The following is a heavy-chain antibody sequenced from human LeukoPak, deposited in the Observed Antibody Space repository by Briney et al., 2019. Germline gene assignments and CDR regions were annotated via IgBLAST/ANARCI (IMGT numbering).Heavy chain of an antibody. Sequence: SETLSLTCTVSGGSISSYYWSWIRQPPGKGLEWIGYTYYNGNTKYNPSLKSRVTISVDTSKNQFSLRVSSVTAADTAVYYCARDYGGKFDYWGQGTLVTVSS. D-gene: IGHD4-23*01. J-gene: IGHJ4*02. CDR1: GGSISSYY. CDR2: TYYNGNT. CDR3: ARDYGGKFDY. V-gene: IGHV4-59*01.